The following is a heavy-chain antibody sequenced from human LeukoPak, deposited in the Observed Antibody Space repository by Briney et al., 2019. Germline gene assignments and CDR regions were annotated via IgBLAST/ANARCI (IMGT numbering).Heavy chain of an antibody. D-gene: IGHD3-10*02. J-gene: IGHJ4*02. Sequence: SGGSLRLSCAASGFTFSSYSMNWVRQAPGKGLEWVSVIYSGGSTYYADSVKGRFTISRDNSKNTLYLQMNSLRAEDTAVYYCARDGDGDYVRPFDYWGQGTLVTVSS. V-gene: IGHV3-66*01. CDR3: ARDGDGDYVRPFDY. CDR2: IYSGGST. CDR1: GFTFSSYS.